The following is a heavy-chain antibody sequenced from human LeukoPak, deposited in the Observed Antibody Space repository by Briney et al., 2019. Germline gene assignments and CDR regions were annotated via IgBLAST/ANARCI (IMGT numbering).Heavy chain of an antibody. D-gene: IGHD3-3*01. CDR2: IYHSGST. CDR1: GDSITSYY. V-gene: IGHV4-59*01. CDR3: ARPASAYYVNKGFDI. J-gene: IGHJ3*02. Sequence: ASETLSLTCTVSGDSITSYYWNWIRQPPGKGLEWIGHIYHSGSTNYNPSLKSRVTTSVDTSKNQISLKRRSVTAADTAVYYCARPASAYYVNKGFDIWGQGTMVTVSS.